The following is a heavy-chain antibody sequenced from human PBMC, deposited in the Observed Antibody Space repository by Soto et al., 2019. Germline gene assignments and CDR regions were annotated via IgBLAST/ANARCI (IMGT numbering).Heavy chain of an antibody. J-gene: IGHJ6*03. V-gene: IGHV1-69*08. CDR2: SIPSKCTA. D-gene: IGHD2-21*01. CDR3: AKSLVFVDNGYMDV. CDR1: GGRFTNYI. Sequence: QVQLVQSGAEVKKPGSSVKVSCEASGGRFTNYIFTWVRQAPGQGLEWMGSSIPSKCTADYALKIQDRVSMTAEKSTNRVHMEMRSLRPDDTAVYYCAKSLVFVDNGYMDVWGKGTTVTVSS.